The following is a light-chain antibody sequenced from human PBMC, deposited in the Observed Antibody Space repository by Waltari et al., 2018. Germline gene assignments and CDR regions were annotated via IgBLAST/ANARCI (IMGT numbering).Light chain of an antibody. CDR3: QQYYSYPLT. CDR1: QGISSY. CDR2: AAS. J-gene: IGKJ4*01. V-gene: IGKV1-8*01. Sequence: IRMTQSPSSFSASTGDSVTITCRASQGISSYLAWYQQKPGKAPKLLIYAASTLQSGVPSRFSGSGSGTDFTLTISCLQSEDFATYYCQQYYSYPLTFGGGTKVEIK.